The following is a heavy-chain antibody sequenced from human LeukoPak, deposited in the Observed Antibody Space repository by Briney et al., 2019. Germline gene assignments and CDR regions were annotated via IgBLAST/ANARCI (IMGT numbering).Heavy chain of an antibody. J-gene: IGHJ4*02. CDR2: ISHSGYTI. CDR1: GFSFSDDF. D-gene: IGHD5-24*01. CDR3: ARAMAPNDY. V-gene: IGHV3-11*04. Sequence: GGSLRLSCAASGFSFSDDFMSWIRQAPGQRPEWVSYISHSGYTIQYADSVKGRFTISRDNAKNSLYLQMNSLRAEDTAVYYCARAMAPNDYWGQGTLVTVSS.